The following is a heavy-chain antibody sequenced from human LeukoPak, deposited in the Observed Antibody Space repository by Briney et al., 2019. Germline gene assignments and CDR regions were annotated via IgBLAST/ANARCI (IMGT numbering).Heavy chain of an antibody. V-gene: IGHV3-21*01. CDR1: GFTFSSYS. CDR3: ARGRDYCSGGSCYFLDLDY. Sequence: GSLRLSCAASGFTFSSYSMNWVRQAPGKGLEWVSSISSSSSYIYYADSVKGRFTISRDNAKNSLYLQMNSLRAEDTAVYYCARGRDYCSGGSCYFLDLDYWGQGTLVTVSS. J-gene: IGHJ4*02. CDR2: ISSSSSYI. D-gene: IGHD2-15*01.